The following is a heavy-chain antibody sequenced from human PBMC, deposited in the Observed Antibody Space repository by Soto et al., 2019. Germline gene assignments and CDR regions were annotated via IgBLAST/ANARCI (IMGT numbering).Heavy chain of an antibody. CDR1: GFTFSTSA. J-gene: IGHJ6*02. Sequence: SVKVSCKASGFTFSTSAVQWVRQARGQRPEWMGWIVGGSGNTNYAQNSQERVIITRDMSTSTVYMELSSLRSDDTAVYFCAARRSGLYAMDVWGQGTTVTVSS. V-gene: IGHV1-58*01. D-gene: IGHD1-26*01. CDR2: IVGGSGNT. CDR3: AARRSGLYAMDV.